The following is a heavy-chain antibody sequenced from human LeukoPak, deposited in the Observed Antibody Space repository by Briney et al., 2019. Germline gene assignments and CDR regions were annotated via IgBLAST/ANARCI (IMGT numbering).Heavy chain of an antibody. CDR2: SSAYNGNT. D-gene: IGHD1/OR15-1a*01. V-gene: IGHV1-18*01. CDR3: AGDQARITGTDY. Sequence: GASVKVSFKASGYTFTSYGISWVRQAPGQGLEWMGWSSAYNGNTNYAQKLQGRVTMTTDTSTSTAYMELRSLRSDDTPVYYCAGDQARITGTDYWGQGTLVTVSS. J-gene: IGHJ4*02. CDR1: GYTFTSYG.